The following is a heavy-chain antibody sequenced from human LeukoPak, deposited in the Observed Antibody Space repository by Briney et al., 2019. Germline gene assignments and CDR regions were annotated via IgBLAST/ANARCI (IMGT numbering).Heavy chain of an antibody. D-gene: IGHD3-22*01. J-gene: IGHJ6*03. CDR3: AREMYYYDSSGLSYYYYMDV. V-gene: IGHV4-4*07. CDR1: GGSISSYY. CDR2: IYTSGST. Sequence: PSETLSLTCTVSGGSISSYYWSWIRQPAGKGLEWIGRIYTSGSTNYNPSLKSRVTMSVDTSKNQFSLKLSSVTAADTAVYYCAREMYYYDSSGLSYYYYMDVWGKGTTVTISS.